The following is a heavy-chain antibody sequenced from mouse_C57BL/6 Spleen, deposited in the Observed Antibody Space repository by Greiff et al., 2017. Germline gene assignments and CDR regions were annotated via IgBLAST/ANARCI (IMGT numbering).Heavy chain of an antibody. CDR2: IYHGSGST. CDR1: GYTFTSYW. D-gene: IGHD3-2*02. V-gene: IGHV1-55*01. CDR3: ARCDSSGYWFAY. J-gene: IGHJ3*01. Sequence: VQLQQPGAELVKPGASVKMSCKASGYTFTSYWITWVKQRPGQGLEWIGDIYHGSGSTNYNEKFKSKATLTVDTSSSTAYMQLSSLTSEDSAVYYCARCDSSGYWFAYWGQGTLVTVSA.